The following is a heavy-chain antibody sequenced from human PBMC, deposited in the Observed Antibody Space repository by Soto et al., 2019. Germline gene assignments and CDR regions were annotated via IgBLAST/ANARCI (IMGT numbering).Heavy chain of an antibody. CDR3: ARGVLRYFDFDY. Sequence: SETLSLTCTVSGGSISSSSYNWCCIRQPPGKGLEWIGSIYYSGSTYYNPSLKSRVTISVDTSKNQFSLKLSSVTAADTAVYYCARGVLRYFDFDYWGQGTLVTVS. CDR2: IYYSGST. V-gene: IGHV4-39*01. J-gene: IGHJ4*02. D-gene: IGHD3-9*01. CDR1: GGSISSSSYN.